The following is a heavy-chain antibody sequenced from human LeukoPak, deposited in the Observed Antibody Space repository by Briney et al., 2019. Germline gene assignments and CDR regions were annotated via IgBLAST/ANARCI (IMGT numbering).Heavy chain of an antibody. D-gene: IGHD3-9*01. V-gene: IGHV3-23*01. CDR3: ARSRERGDILTHYYYYYGMDV. CDR2: ISGSGGST. J-gene: IGHJ6*02. CDR1: EFTFSSYA. Sequence: GGSLRLSCAASEFTFSSYAMSWVRQAPGKGLEWVSAISGSGGSTYYADSVKGRFTISRDNSKNTLYLQMNSLRAEDTAVYYCARSRERGDILTHYYYYYGMDVWGQGTTVTVSS.